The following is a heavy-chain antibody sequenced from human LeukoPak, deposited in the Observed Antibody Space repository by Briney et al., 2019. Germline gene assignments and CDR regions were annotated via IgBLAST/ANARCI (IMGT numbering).Heavy chain of an antibody. Sequence: ASVKVSCKASGNTFTGYFIHWVRQAPGQGLEWMGWTNFNNGGTNYEQKLLGRFTMTRDTSISKPYMELNRLTSDDTAVYYCARSGAPWGLDYWGQGTLVTVSS. J-gene: IGHJ4*02. V-gene: IGHV1-2*02. CDR3: ARSGAPWGLDY. D-gene: IGHD3-16*01. CDR1: GNTFTGYF. CDR2: TNFNNGGT.